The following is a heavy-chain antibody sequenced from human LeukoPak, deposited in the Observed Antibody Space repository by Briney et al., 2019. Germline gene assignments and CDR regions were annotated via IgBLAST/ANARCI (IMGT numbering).Heavy chain of an antibody. CDR1: GYTFTSYG. CDR2: ISAYNGKK. Sequence: ASVKVSCKASGYTFTSYGISWVRQAPGQGLEWMGWISAYNGKKNYAQKVQGRVTMTTDTSTSTAYMELRSLRSDDTAVYYCARVFLYSGYDNDAFDIWGQGTMVTVSS. J-gene: IGHJ3*02. CDR3: ARVFLYSGYDNDAFDI. V-gene: IGHV1-18*01. D-gene: IGHD5-12*01.